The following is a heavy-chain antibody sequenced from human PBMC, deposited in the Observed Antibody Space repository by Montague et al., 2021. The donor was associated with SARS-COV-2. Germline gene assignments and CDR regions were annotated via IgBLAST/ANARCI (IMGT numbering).Heavy chain of an antibody. D-gene: IGHD5-24*01. Sequence: SETLSLTCAISGGSFSTYYWSWIRQPPGKGLEWIGDVNQSGTTIYNPSLKSRVTISEDTSKNQFYLRLKSVTAADTAVYYCVRGRRPEVETGAGPAWRALDIWGQGTTVTVSS. CDR2: VNQSGTT. CDR1: GGSFSTYY. CDR3: VRGRRPEVETGAGPAWRALDI. V-gene: IGHV4-34*01. J-gene: IGHJ3*02.